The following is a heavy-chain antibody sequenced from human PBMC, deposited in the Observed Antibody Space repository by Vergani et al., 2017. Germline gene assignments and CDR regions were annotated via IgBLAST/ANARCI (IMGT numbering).Heavy chain of an antibody. Sequence: QVQLQESGPGLVKPSETLSLTCAVSGYSISSGYYWGGIRQPPGKGLEWIGSIYHRGSTYYNPSLKSRVTISVDTSKNQFSLKLSSVTAADTAVYYCARKGGSSGRYFDYWGQGTLVTVSS. D-gene: IGHD6-19*01. CDR2: IYHRGST. J-gene: IGHJ4*02. V-gene: IGHV4-38-2*01. CDR1: GYSISSGYY. CDR3: ARKGGSSGRYFDY.